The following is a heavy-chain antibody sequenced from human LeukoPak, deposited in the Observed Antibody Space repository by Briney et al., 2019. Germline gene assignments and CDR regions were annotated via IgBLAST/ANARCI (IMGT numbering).Heavy chain of an antibody. D-gene: IGHD1-14*01. J-gene: IGHJ4*02. CDR2: ISYDGSNK. Sequence: GGSLRLSCAASGFPFSSYGMHWVRQAPGKGLEWVAVISYDGSNKYYADSVKGRFTISRDNSKNTLYLQMNSLRAEDTAVYYCAKEQPGPFDCWGQGTLVTVSS. CDR1: GFPFSSYG. CDR3: AKEQPGPFDC. V-gene: IGHV3-30*18.